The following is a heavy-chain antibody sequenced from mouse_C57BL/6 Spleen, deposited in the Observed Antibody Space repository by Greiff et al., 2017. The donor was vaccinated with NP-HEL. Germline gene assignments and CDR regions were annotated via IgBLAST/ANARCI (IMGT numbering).Heavy chain of an antibody. Sequence: SGPELVKPGASVKMSCKASGYTFTDYNMHWVKQSHGKSLEWIGYINPNNGGTSYNQKFKGKATLTVNKSSSTAYMELRSLTSEDSAVYYCARDTTVVPFDYWGQGTTLTVSS. D-gene: IGHD1-1*01. J-gene: IGHJ2*01. V-gene: IGHV1-22*01. CDR2: INPNNGGT. CDR3: ARDTTVVPFDY. CDR1: GYTFTDYN.